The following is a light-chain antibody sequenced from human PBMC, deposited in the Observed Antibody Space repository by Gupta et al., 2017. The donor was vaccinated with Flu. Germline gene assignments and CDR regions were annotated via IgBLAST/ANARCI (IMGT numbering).Light chain of an antibody. Sequence: GERATLSCRASQSVNSYLAWYQQIPGQAPRLLIYDADNRASGIPARFSGSGSGTDFTLTISSLEPEDFAVYYCQQRSSWPYTFGQGTKLEIK. V-gene: IGKV3-11*01. CDR3: QQRSSWPYT. CDR2: DAD. J-gene: IGKJ2*01. CDR1: QSVNSY.